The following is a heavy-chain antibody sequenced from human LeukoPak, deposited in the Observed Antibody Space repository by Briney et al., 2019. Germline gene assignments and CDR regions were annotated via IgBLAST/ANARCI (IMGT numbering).Heavy chain of an antibody. V-gene: IGHV4-59*01. D-gene: IGHD3-16*01. CDR3: ARGPWALNDY. Sequence: PSETLSLTCTVSGGPISNYYWSWIRQPPGKGLEWIGYIYYSGSTNYNPSLKSRVTISVDTSKNQFSLKLSSVTAADTAVYYCARGPWALNDYWGQGTLVTVSS. CDR1: GGPISNYY. J-gene: IGHJ4*02. CDR2: IYYSGST.